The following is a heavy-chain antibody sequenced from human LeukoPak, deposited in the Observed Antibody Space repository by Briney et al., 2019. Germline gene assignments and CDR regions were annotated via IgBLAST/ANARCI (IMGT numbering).Heavy chain of an antibody. V-gene: IGHV3-53*01. D-gene: IGHD2-2*01. CDR2: IYSGGST. J-gene: IGHJ4*02. CDR1: GFTVSSNY. CDR3: AKDQVVPFDY. Sequence: PGGSLRLSCAASGFTVSSNYMSWVRQAPGKGLEWVSVIYSGGSTYYADSVKGRFTISRDNSKNTLYLQMNSLRAEDTAVYFCAKDQVVPFDYWGQGTLVTVSS.